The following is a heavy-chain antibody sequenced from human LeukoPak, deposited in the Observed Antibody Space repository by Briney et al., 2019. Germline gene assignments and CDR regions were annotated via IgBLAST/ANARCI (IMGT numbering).Heavy chain of an antibody. CDR1: GYTFTSYD. D-gene: IGHD2-2*01. CDR3: ARGSGIVVVPAAIYWFDP. Sequence: ASVKVSCKASGYTFTSYDINWVRQATGQGLEWMGWMNPNSGNTGYAQKFQGRVTITRNTSISTAYMELRSLRSDDTAVYCCARGSGIVVVPAAIYWFDPWGQGTLVTVSS. CDR2: MNPNSGNT. J-gene: IGHJ5*02. V-gene: IGHV1-8*03.